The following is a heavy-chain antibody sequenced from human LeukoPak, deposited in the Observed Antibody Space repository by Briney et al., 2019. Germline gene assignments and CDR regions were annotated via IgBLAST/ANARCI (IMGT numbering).Heavy chain of an antibody. J-gene: IGHJ4*02. Sequence: KSGGSLRLSCAASGFTFSSYGMNWVRQAPGKGLEWVAIISYDGNTKNSADSVKGRFTISRDNSKNTLYLQMNSLRPEDTAVYYCAKDYPSPTTAKYSVGIDYWGQGTLVTVSS. CDR1: GFTFSSYG. V-gene: IGHV3-30*18. CDR2: ISYDGNTK. CDR3: AKDYPSPTTAKYSVGIDY. D-gene: IGHD4-17*01.